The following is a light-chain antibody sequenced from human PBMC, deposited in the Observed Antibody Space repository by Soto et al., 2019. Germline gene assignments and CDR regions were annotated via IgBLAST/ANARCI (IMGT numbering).Light chain of an antibody. J-gene: IGKJ1*01. CDR2: KSS. Sequence: DIQMTQSPSSLSASVGDRVTITCRASQSISSYLNWYQQKPGKAPKLLIYKSSILENGVPSRFSGGGSGTEFTLTISSLQPDDFATYYCQQYGAFGQGTKVDIK. CDR3: QQYGA. CDR1: QSISSY. V-gene: IGKV1-5*03.